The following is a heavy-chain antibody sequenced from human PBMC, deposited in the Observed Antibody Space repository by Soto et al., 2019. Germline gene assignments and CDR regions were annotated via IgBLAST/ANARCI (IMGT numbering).Heavy chain of an antibody. V-gene: IGHV3-30*18. Sequence: QVQLVESGGGVVQPGRSLRLSCAASGFTFSSYGMHWVRQAPGKGLEWVAVISYDGSNKYYADSVKGRFTISRDNSKNTLYLQMNRLRAEDTAVYYCAKSQSSVAAPLDYWGQGTLVTVSS. CDR1: GFTFSSYG. J-gene: IGHJ4*02. D-gene: IGHD2-15*01. CDR2: ISYDGSNK. CDR3: AKSQSSVAAPLDY.